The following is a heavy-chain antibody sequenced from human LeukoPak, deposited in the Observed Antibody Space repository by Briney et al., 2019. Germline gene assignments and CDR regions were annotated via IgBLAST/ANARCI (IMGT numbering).Heavy chain of an antibody. Sequence: GGSPRLSCAASGFTFSNAWMSWVRQAPGKGLEWVGRIKNKAAGGTTDHAAPVKGRVTISRDDSKNTLYLQMNSLKTEDTGVYYCTTVLWLGAFDYWGQGTLVTVSS. D-gene: IGHD5-12*01. CDR1: GFTFSNAW. J-gene: IGHJ4*02. CDR2: IKNKAAGGTT. V-gene: IGHV3-15*01. CDR3: TTVLWLGAFDY.